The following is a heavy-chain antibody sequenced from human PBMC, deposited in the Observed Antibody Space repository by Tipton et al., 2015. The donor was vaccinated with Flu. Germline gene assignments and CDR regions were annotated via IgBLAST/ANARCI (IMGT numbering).Heavy chain of an antibody. Sequence: QSGAEVKKPGASVKVSCKASGYTFTSFGISWVRQAPGQGLEWMGWISAYNGNTKYVQNLQGRVTMTTDTSTSTAYMELRSLRSDDTAVYFCARQIYTSGELDYDYYYMDVWGKGTTVTVSS. D-gene: IGHD6-25*01. J-gene: IGHJ6*03. CDR2: ISAYNGNT. CDR1: GYTFTSFG. CDR3: ARQIYTSGELDYDYYYMDV. V-gene: IGHV1-18*04.